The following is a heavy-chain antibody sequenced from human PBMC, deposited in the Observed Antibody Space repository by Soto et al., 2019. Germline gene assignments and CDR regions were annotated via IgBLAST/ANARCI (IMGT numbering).Heavy chain of an antibody. J-gene: IGHJ4*02. CDR2: ISGSGSST. CDR3: AKIGLHMGLRLGEFSY. Sequence: GGSLRLSCAASGFTFSSYAMSWVRQAPGKGLEWVSAISGSGSSTYYADSVKGRFTISRDNSKNTLYLQMNSLRAEDTAVYYCAKIGLHMGLRLGEFSYWGQGTLVTVSS. CDR1: GFTFSSYA. D-gene: IGHD3-16*02. V-gene: IGHV3-23*01.